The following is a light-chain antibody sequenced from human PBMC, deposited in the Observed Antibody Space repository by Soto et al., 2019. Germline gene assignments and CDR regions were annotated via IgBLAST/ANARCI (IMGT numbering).Light chain of an antibody. CDR3: QNYNGAPWT. V-gene: IGKV1-27*01. CDR2: AAS. CDR1: QDLSNY. Sequence: EIQMTQSPSSLSASVGDRVTITCRASQDLSNYLAWYQQKPGKVPKLLIYAASTLHSGVPSRFSGSGSGTDFTLTISGLQPEDVANYYCQNYNGAPWTFGQGTKVEIE. J-gene: IGKJ1*01.